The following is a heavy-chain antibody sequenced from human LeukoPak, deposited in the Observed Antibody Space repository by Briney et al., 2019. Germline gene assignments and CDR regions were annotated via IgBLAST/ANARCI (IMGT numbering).Heavy chain of an antibody. D-gene: IGHD3-16*01. CDR2: IYPDYSDT. CDR3: ARIWLRAFDI. CDR1: GYSFTNYW. Sequence: GESLKISCKGSGYSFTNYWIAWVRQMPGKGLECMGIIYPDYSDTRYSPSFQGQVTISADKSISTAYLQWSSLKASDTAMYYCARIWLRAFDIWGQGTMVTVSS. J-gene: IGHJ3*02. V-gene: IGHV5-51*01.